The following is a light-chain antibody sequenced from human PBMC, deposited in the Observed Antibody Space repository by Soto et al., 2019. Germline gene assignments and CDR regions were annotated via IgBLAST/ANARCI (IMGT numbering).Light chain of an antibody. CDR1: QSVSSSY. V-gene: IGKV3-20*01. CDR3: QQYGSSPLFT. CDR2: GAS. Sequence: EIVLTQSPGTLSLSPGERATLSCRASQSVSSSYLAWYQQKPGQAPRLLIYGASSRATGIPDRFSGSGSGTDVTLTISRLEPEDFPVYYCQQYGSSPLFTFGPGTKVDIK. J-gene: IGKJ3*01.